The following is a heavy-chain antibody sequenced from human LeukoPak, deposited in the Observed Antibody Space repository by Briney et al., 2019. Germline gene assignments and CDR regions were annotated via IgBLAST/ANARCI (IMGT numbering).Heavy chain of an antibody. D-gene: IGHD3-22*01. Sequence: GGSLRLSCAASGFTVSSNYMGWVRQAPGKGLEWVSVIYSDGSTYYADSVKGRFTISRDISKNTLYLQMNSLRAEDTAVYYCARTYYYDNNGHRPFDYWGQGTLVTVSS. CDR3: ARTYYYDNNGHRPFDY. V-gene: IGHV3-66*01. CDR2: IYSDGST. J-gene: IGHJ4*02. CDR1: GFTVSSNY.